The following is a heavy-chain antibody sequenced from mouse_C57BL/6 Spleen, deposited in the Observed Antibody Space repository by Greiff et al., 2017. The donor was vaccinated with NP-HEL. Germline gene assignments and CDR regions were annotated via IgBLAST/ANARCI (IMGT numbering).Heavy chain of an antibody. D-gene: IGHD2-2*01. CDR2: INPSTGGT. Sequence: EVQLQQSGPELVKPGASVKISCKASGYSFTGYYMNWVKQSPEKSLEWIGEINPSTGGTTYNQKFKAKATLTVDKSSSTAYMQLKSLTSEDSAVYYCARSYGYGYWGQSTTLTVSS. CDR1: GYSFTGYY. CDR3: ARSYGYGY. V-gene: IGHV1-42*01. J-gene: IGHJ2*01.